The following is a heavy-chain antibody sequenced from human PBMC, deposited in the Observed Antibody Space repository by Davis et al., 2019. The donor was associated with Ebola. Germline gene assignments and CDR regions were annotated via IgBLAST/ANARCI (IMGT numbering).Heavy chain of an antibody. V-gene: IGHV1-18*01. D-gene: IGHD3-10*01. J-gene: IGHJ4*02. Sequence: ASVKVSCKASGYTFTTYGISWVRQAPGQGLEWMGWISAYYGTTNYAQSLQGRVTMTRDTSTSTAHMELRGLRSDDTAVYYCARGLGVLLWFREHAFDYWGQGTLVTVSS. CDR2: ISAYYGTT. CDR3: ARGLGVLLWFREHAFDY. CDR1: GYTFTTYG.